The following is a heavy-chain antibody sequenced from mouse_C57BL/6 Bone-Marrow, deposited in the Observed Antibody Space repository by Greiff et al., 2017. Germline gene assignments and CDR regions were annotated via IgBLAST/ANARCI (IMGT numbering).Heavy chain of an antibody. CDR3: APGGRTRCYFDF. J-gene: IGHJ2*01. V-gene: IGHV1-42*01. D-gene: IGHD1-1*01. CDR2: INPSTGGT. CDR1: GYSFTGYY. Sequence: EVQLQQSGPELVKPGASVKISCKASGYSFTGYYMNWVKQRPEKGLEWIGEINPSTGGTTYNQKFKGKATLTVDKSSSTAYRQLNSLTSEDAAVFCGAPGGRTRCYFDFWGKGTPLTVAS.